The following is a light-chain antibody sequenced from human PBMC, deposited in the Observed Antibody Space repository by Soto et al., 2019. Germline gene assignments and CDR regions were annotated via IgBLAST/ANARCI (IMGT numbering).Light chain of an antibody. Sequence: EKVMTQSPATLSVSPGESATLSCRASQSVDSHLAWYQQKPGQPPRLLIYGASNRATGVPARFAGSGSGTEFTLIITSLQSEDFAVYYCQHYNYWPHTFGQGTKLEIK. V-gene: IGKV3-15*01. CDR3: QHYNYWPHT. CDR1: QSVDSH. CDR2: GAS. J-gene: IGKJ2*01.